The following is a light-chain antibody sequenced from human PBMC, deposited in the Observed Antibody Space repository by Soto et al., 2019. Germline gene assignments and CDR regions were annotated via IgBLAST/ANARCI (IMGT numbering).Light chain of an antibody. J-gene: IGKJ2*01. V-gene: IGKV1-39*01. CDR1: QSISSY. CDR3: KQSYSTPYT. CDR2: AAS. Sequence: DIQMTQSPSSLSASVGDRVTITCRASQSISSYLNWYQQKPGKAPKLLIYAASSLQSGVPSRFSGSGSGTDFTITISSLQPEDFATYYCKQSYSTPYTVGQGTKLEIK.